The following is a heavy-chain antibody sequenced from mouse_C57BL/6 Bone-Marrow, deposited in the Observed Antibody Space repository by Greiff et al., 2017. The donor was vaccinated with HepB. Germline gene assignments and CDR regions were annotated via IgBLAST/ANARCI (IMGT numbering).Heavy chain of an antibody. CDR1: GYTFTSYW. Sequence: QVQLQQPGAELVKPGASVKPSCKASGYTFTSYWMHWVKQRPGRGLEWIGRIDPTSGGTKYNEKFKSKATLTVDKPSSTAYMQLSSLTSEDSAVYYCARPYDHWGFAYWGQGTLVTVSA. V-gene: IGHV1-72*01. CDR2: IDPTSGGT. J-gene: IGHJ3*01. CDR3: ARPYDHWGFAY. D-gene: IGHD2-3*01.